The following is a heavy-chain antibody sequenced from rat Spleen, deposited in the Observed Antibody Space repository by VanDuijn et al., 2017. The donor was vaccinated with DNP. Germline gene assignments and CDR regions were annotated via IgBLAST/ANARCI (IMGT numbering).Heavy chain of an antibody. Sequence: QVQLKESGPVLVQASETLSLTCTVSGFSLTNYGVIWVRQSPGKGLEWMGIIWGHGNTDYNSALKSRLSINRDTSKSHVFLKINSLQKEDTAIYYCTRESWGYVMDAWGQGASVTVSS. CDR2: IWGHGNT. CDR3: TRESWGYVMDA. D-gene: IGHD5-1*01. J-gene: IGHJ4*01. V-gene: IGHV2S75*01. CDR1: GFSLTNYG.